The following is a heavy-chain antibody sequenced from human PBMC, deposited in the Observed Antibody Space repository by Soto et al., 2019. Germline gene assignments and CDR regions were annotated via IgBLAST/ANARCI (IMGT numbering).Heavy chain of an antibody. V-gene: IGHV3-30*18. CDR1: GFTFSSYG. D-gene: IGHD4-4*01. CDR3: AKALLQPPFYYGMDV. Sequence: GGSLRLSCAASGFTFSSYGMHWVRQAPGKGLEWVAVISYDGSNKYYADSVKGRFTISRDNSKNTLYPQMNSLRAEDTAVYYCAKALLQPPFYYGMDVWGQGTTVTVSS. J-gene: IGHJ6*02. CDR2: ISYDGSNK.